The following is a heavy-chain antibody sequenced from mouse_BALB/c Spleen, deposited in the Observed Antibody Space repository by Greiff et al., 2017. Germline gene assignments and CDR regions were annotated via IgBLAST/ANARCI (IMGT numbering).Heavy chain of an antibody. CDR1: GFTFSSYA. CDR2: ISSGGST. Sequence: EVQRVESGGGLVKPGGSLKLSCAASGFTFSSYAMSWVRQTPEKRLEWVASISSGGSTSYPDSVKGRFTIARDNARNILYLQMSSLRSEYTAMYYCARPYMYVSYYFDYWGQGTTLTVSS. D-gene: IGHD2-14*01. V-gene: IGHV5-6-5*01. J-gene: IGHJ2*01. CDR3: ARPYMYVSYYFDY.